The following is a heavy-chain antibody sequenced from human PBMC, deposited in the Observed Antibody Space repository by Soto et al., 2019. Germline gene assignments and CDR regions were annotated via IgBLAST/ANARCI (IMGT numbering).Heavy chain of an antibody. V-gene: IGHV1-2*02. CDR1: GYTFTGYY. Sequence: QVQLVQSGAEVKKPGASVKVSCKASGYTFTGYYMHWVRQAPGQGLEWMGWINPNSGGTNYAQKFQGRVTMTRDTSISKAYMELSRLRSDDTAVYYCARAHPVIAARPGRGHWFDPWGQGTLVTVSS. CDR3: ARAHPVIAARPGRGHWFDP. J-gene: IGHJ5*02. CDR2: INPNSGGT. D-gene: IGHD6-6*01.